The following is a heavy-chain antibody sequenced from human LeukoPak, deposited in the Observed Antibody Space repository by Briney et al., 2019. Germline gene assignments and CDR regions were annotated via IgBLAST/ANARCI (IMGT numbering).Heavy chain of an antibody. CDR1: GDSISSSSYY. Sequence: PSETLSLTCTVSGDSISSSSYYWGWIRQPPGKGLEWIGSIYYSGSTYYNPSLKSRVTISVDTSKNQFSLKLSSVTAADTAVYYCASGDSDISGYYYVIWGQGTMVTVSS. D-gene: IGHD3-22*01. CDR2: IYYSGST. J-gene: IGHJ3*02. CDR3: ASGDSDISGYYYVI. V-gene: IGHV4-39*01.